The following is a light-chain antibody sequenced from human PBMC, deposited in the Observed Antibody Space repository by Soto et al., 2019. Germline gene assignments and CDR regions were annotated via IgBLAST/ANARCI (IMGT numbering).Light chain of an antibody. V-gene: IGLV1-40*01. CDR2: GNS. CDR1: SSNIGANYD. CDR3: QSYDSSLSGWV. J-gene: IGLJ3*02. Sequence: QSVLTQPPSVSGAPGQRVTISCTGSSSNIGANYDVHWYQHLPGTVPKLLIYGNSNRPSGVPDRFSGSKSGTSASLAITGLQAEDEADYYCQSYDSSLSGWVFGGGTKVTVL.